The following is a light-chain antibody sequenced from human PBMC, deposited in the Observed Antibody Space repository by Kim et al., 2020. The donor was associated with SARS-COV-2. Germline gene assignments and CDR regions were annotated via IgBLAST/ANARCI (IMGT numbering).Light chain of an antibody. CDR1: ETISSDY. CDR2: GAS. CDR3: QQYDPSFPYT. V-gene: IGKV3-20*01. Sequence: EIVLTQSPGTLSLSPGERATLSCRTSETISSDYVAWYRHKPGQAPRLLIYGASTRATGIPERFSGSGSGTDFTLTISRLEPEDFAVYSCQQYDPSFPYTFGQGTKLEI. J-gene: IGKJ2*01.